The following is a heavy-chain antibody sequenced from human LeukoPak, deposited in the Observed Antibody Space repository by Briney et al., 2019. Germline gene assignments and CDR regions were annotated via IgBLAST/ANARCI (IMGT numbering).Heavy chain of an antibody. CDR1: GFTFSNYG. CDR2: ISKTGGST. J-gene: IGHJ4*02. Sequence: GGSLRLSCAASGFTFSNYGMSWVRQAPGKGPEWLSGISKTGGSTYYTDSVKGRFTISRDNSKNSLYLQMYSLKTEDAAVYYCARGKHELDYWGQRTLVTASS. V-gene: IGHV3-23*01. D-gene: IGHD2-21*01. CDR3: ARGKHELDY.